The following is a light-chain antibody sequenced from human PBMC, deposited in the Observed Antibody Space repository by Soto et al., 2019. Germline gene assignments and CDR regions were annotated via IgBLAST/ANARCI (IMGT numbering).Light chain of an antibody. J-gene: IGKJ5*01. CDR1: QSISSSY. CDR3: LQYGSSPIT. V-gene: IGKV3-20*01. CDR2: SAS. Sequence: EIVLTQSPGTLSLSPGEGATLSCRASQSISSSYLAWYQQIPGQAPRLLIYSASSRATGIPDRFSGSGSGTDFTLTISRLEPEDFAVYYCLQYGSSPITFGQGTRLEIE.